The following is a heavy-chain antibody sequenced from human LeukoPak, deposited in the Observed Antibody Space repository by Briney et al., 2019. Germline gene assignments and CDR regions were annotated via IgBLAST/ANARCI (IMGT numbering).Heavy chain of an antibody. J-gene: IGHJ6*02. CDR1: GGTFNNYA. CDR3: ARARDRNYYFHGVDV. CDR2: TIPIYGTA. D-gene: IGHD2-21*02. V-gene: IGHV1-69*13. Sequence: GASVKVSCKASGGTFNNYAINWVRQAPGQGLEWAGGTIPIYGTAHYAQKFQGRVTITADESTSAGYMELRSLRSDDTAVYYCARARDRNYYFHGVDVWGQGTTVTVSS.